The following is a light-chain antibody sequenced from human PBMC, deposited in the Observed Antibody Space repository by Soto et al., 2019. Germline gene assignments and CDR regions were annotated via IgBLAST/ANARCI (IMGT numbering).Light chain of an antibody. Sequence: EIVMTQSPATLSVSPGERATLSCRASQSVSSNLAWYQQKPGQAPRLLIYGASTRATGISARFSGSVSGTEFTLTISSLQSEDFAVYYCQKYNNWPPFTFGQRTKLEIK. CDR2: GAS. CDR1: QSVSSN. J-gene: IGKJ2*01. CDR3: QKYNNWPPFT. V-gene: IGKV3-15*01.